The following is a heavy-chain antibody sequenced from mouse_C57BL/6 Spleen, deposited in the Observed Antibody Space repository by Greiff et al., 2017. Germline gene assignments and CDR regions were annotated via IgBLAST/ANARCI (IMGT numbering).Heavy chain of an antibody. D-gene: IGHD2-2*01. J-gene: IGHJ2*01. CDR3: ARRGYDDGDFDY. Sequence: QVQLQQSGPELVKPGASVKISCKASGYAFSSSWMNWVKQRPGKGLEWIGRIYPGDGDTNYNGKFKGKATLTADQSSSTAYMQLSSLTSEDSAVYFCARRGYDDGDFDYWGQGTTLTVSS. CDR1: GYAFSSSW. V-gene: IGHV1-82*01. CDR2: IYPGDGDT.